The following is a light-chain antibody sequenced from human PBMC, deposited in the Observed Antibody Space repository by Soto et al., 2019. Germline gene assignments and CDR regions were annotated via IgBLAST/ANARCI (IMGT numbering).Light chain of an antibody. J-gene: IGLJ1*01. CDR3: CSYAGSSTFLYV. V-gene: IGLV2-23*02. Sequence: QSVLTQPAYGSRSPGQSINISCTGTSSDVGSYNLVSWYQQHPGKAPKLMIYEVSKRPSGVSNRFSGSKSGNTASLTISGLQAEDEADYYCCSYAGSSTFLYVFGTGTKVTV. CDR2: EVS. CDR1: SSDVGSYNL.